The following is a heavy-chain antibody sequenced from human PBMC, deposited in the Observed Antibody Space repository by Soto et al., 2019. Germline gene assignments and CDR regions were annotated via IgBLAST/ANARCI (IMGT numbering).Heavy chain of an antibody. CDR2: IYHSGST. D-gene: IGHD6-19*01. V-gene: IGHV4-4*02. Sequence: SETLSLTCAVSGGSISSSNWWSWVRQPPGKGLEWIGEIYHSGSTNYNPSLESRVTISVDKSKNQFSLKLSSVTAADTAVYYCARGSRYSSGWYRAWGYYYGMDVWGQGTTVTVSS. J-gene: IGHJ6*02. CDR3: ARGSRYSSGWYRAWGYYYGMDV. CDR1: GGSISSSNW.